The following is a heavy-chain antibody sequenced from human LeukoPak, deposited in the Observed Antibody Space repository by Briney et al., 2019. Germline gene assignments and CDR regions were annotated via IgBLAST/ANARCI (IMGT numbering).Heavy chain of an antibody. J-gene: IGHJ5*02. CDR1: GFALRSYA. Sequence: PGGSLRLSCAASGFALRSYAMSWVRQAPGKGLEWVSLIYSGGSTYYADSVKGRFTISRDNSKNTLYVQMNSLRAEDTAVYYCAAHSSGYLGWFDPWGQGTLVTVSS. CDR3: AAHSSGYLGWFDP. CDR2: IYSGGST. D-gene: IGHD3-22*01. V-gene: IGHV3-66*01.